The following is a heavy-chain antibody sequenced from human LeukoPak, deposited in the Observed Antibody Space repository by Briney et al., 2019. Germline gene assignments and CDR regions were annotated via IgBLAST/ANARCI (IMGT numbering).Heavy chain of an antibody. CDR2: IRYDGSNK. D-gene: IGHD3-22*01. CDR1: GFTFSSYG. V-gene: IGHV3-30*02. CDR3: AKDSPYYDSRSGAFDI. Sequence: GGSLRLSCAASGFTFSSYGMHWVRQAPGKGLEWVAFIRYDGSNKYDADSVKGRFTISRDNSKNTLYLQMNSLRAEDTAVYYCAKDSPYYDSRSGAFDIWGQGTMVTVSS. J-gene: IGHJ3*02.